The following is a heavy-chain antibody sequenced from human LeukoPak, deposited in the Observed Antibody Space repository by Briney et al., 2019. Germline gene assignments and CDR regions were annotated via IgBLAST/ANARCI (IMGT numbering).Heavy chain of an antibody. CDR1: GGSISSYY. J-gene: IGHJ4*02. CDR2: VYYSGST. CDR3: ARHATSGSLFDY. D-gene: IGHD3-10*01. V-gene: IGHV4-59*08. Sequence: PSETLSLTCTVSGGSISSYYWSWIRQPPGKGLEWIGYVYYSGSTDYIPSLKSRVTMSIDTSKNQFSLRLSSVTAADTAVYYCARHATSGSLFDYWGQGTLVTVSS.